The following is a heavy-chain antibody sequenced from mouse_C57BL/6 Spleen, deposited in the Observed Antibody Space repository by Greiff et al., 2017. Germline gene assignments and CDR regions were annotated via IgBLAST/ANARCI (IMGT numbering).Heavy chain of an antibody. J-gene: IGHJ1*03. CDR1: GYTFTSYG. CDR2: IYPRSGNT. Sequence: VQLQQSGAELARPGASVKLSCKASGYTFTSYGISWVKQRTGQGLEWIGEIYPRSGNTYYNEKFKGKATLTADKSSSTAYMELRSLTSEDSAVYFCAREGLRYFDVWGTGTTVTVSS. V-gene: IGHV1-81*01. D-gene: IGHD2-4*01. CDR3: AREGLRYFDV.